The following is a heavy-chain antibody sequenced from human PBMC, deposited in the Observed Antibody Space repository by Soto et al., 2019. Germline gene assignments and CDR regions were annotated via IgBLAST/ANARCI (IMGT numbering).Heavy chain of an antibody. Sequence: SETLSLTCTVSGGSISSYYWSWIRQPPGKGLEWIGYIYYSGSTNYNPSLKSRVTISVDTSKNQFSLKLSSVTAADTAVYYCARVDAAMVRGVTLYYYGMDVWGQGTTVTVSS. CDR1: GGSISSYY. CDR3: ARVDAAMVRGVTLYYYGMDV. CDR2: IYYSGST. V-gene: IGHV4-59*12. D-gene: IGHD3-10*01. J-gene: IGHJ6*02.